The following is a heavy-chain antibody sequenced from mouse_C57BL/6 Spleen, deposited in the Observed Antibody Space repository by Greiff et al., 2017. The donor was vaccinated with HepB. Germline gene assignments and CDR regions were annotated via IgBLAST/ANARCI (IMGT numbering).Heavy chain of an antibody. CDR2: IYPGSGST. CDR3: ARGLWDYYAMDY. CDR1: GYTFTSYW. D-gene: IGHD1-1*02. Sequence: QVQLQQPGAELVKPGASVKLSCKASGYTFTSYWITWVKQRPGRGLEWIGGIYPGSGSTKYNEKFKSKATLTVDTSSSTAYMQLSSLTSEDSAVYYCARGLWDYYAMDYWGQGTSVTVSS. V-gene: IGHV1-55*01. J-gene: IGHJ4*01.